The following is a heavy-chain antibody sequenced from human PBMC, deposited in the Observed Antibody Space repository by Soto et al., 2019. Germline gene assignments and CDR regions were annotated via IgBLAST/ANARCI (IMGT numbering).Heavy chain of an antibody. Sequence: QVQLVQSGAEEKKPGASVKVSCKASGYTFTSYAMHWVRQAPGQRLEWMGWINAGNGNTKYSQKFQGRGTITRDTSASTAYMELSSLRSEDTAVYYCARDAVLVPAAIYHTFDYWGQGTLVTVSS. D-gene: IGHD2-2*01. CDR1: GYTFTSYA. CDR3: ARDAVLVPAAIYHTFDY. V-gene: IGHV1-3*05. CDR2: INAGNGNT. J-gene: IGHJ4*02.